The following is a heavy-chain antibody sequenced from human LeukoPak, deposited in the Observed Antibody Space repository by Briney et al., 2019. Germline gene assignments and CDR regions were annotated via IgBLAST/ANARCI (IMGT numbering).Heavy chain of an antibody. CDR1: GFTFSSYS. Sequence: GGSLRLSCAASGFTFSSYSMNWVRQAPGKGLEWVSSISSSSSYIYYADSVKGRFTISRDNAKNSLYPQMNSLRAEDTAGYYGARQFRVVTHAPLGDYWGQGTLVTASS. D-gene: IGHD4-23*01. J-gene: IGHJ4*02. CDR3: ARQFRVVTHAPLGDY. CDR2: ISSSSSYI. V-gene: IGHV3-21*01.